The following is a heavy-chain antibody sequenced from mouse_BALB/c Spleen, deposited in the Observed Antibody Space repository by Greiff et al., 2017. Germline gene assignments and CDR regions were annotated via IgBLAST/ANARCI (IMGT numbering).Heavy chain of an antibody. CDR1: GYTFTSYW. J-gene: IGHJ1*01. CDR2: IYPSDSYT. Sequence: QVQLKQPGAELVRPGASVKLSCKASGYTFTSYWINWVKQRPGQGLEWIGNIYPSDSYTNYNQKFKDKATLTVDKSSSTAYMQLSSPTSEDSAVYYCARKGVYYYGSSYWYFDVWGAGTTVTVSS. D-gene: IGHD1-1*01. V-gene: IGHV1-69*02. CDR3: ARKGVYYYGSSYWYFDV.